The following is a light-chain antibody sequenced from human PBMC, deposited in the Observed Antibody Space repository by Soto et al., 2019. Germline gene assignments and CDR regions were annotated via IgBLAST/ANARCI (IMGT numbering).Light chain of an antibody. Sequence: DIQMTQSPSSLSTSVGDRVTITCRASQAISIYLAWYQQKPGKVPKLLIYAASTLQSGVPSRFSGSGSGTDFTLTISSLQTEDVETYYCQKYNSDPPTFGQGTKVEIK. CDR1: QAISIY. CDR2: AAS. V-gene: IGKV1-27*01. CDR3: QKYNSDPPT. J-gene: IGKJ1*01.